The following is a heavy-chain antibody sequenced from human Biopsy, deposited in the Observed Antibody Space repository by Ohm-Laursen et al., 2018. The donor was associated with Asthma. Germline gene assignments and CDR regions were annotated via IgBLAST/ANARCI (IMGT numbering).Heavy chain of an antibody. D-gene: IGHD3-22*01. CDR1: GFAVSRDH. Sequence: LSLTCAASGFAVSRDHMFWVRQAPGKGLGWVSVIYSGGTSHTADSVRGRFTISRDYSKNTLYLQMHSLRAEDTAVYCCARGDSSNWSHYYFDYWGQGTLVTVSS. J-gene: IGHJ4*02. CDR3: ARGDSSNWSHYYFDY. CDR2: IYSGGTS. V-gene: IGHV3-53*01.